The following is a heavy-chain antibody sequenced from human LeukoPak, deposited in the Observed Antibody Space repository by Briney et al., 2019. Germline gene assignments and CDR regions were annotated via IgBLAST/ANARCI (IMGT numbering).Heavy chain of an antibody. D-gene: IGHD5-18*01. CDR1: GFTFSDYH. Sequence: PGGSLRLSCAASGFTFSDYHMSWIRQAPGKGLEWVSYISSSGGTISYADSVKGRFTISRDNAKNSLYLQMNSLRTEDTAVYYCAREQVWVPYYMDVWGKGTTVTVSS. CDR2: ISSSGGTI. J-gene: IGHJ6*03. CDR3: AREQVWVPYYMDV. V-gene: IGHV3-11*04.